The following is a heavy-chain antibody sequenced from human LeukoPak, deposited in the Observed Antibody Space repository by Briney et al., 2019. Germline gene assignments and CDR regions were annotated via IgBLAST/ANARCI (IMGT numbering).Heavy chain of an antibody. V-gene: IGHV4-34*01. CDR2: INHSGST. CDR3: ARGRAAAGKKPGRHFDY. D-gene: IGHD6-13*01. J-gene: IGHJ4*02. Sequence: SETLSLTCAVYGGSFSGYYWSWIRQPPGKGLEWIGEINHSGSTNYNPSLKSRVTISVDTSKNQYSLKLSSVTAADTAVYYCARGRAAAGKKPGRHFDYWGQGTLVTVSS. CDR1: GGSFSGYY.